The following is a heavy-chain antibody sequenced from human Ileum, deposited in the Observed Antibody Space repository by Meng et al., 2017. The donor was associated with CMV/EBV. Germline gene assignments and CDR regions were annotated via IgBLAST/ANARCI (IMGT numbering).Heavy chain of an antibody. CDR1: RFTFSNYW. CDR3: ARGGSDSPRGHDY. J-gene: IGHJ4*02. V-gene: IGHV3-74*01. Sequence: ASRFTFSNYWMHWGRQVPGKGLVWVSRINPDGSTTNYADSVKGRFTISRDNAKNTVYLQLNSLRADDTAVYYCARGGSDSPRGHDYWGQGTLVTVSS. D-gene: IGHD2-15*01. CDR2: INPDGSTT.